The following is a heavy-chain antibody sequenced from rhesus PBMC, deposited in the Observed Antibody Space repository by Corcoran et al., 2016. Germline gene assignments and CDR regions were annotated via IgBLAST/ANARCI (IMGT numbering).Heavy chain of an antibody. V-gene: IGHV4-173*01. J-gene: IGHJ4*01. CDR3: AAALLFDWFPDY. CDR2: ISGSGGST. Sequence: QLQLQESGPGLVKPSETLSLTCAVSGGSISSNYWSWIRQPPGKGLEWIGRISGSGGSTDYNHSLKSRVTISTATAKNQFSLKLSSVTAADTAVYYCAAALLFDWFPDYWGQGVLVTVSS. D-gene: IGHD3-3*01. CDR1: GGSISSNY.